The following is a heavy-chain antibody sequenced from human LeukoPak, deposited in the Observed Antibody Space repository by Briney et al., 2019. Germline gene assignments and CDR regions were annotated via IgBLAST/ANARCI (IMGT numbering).Heavy chain of an antibody. CDR3: AKDWGQLLWFRAMAFDI. CDR2: ISGSGGST. Sequence: PGGSLRLSCAASGFTVSSNYMSWVRQAPGKGLEWVSAISGSGGSTYYADSVKGRFTISRDNSKNTLYLQMNSLRAEDTAVYYCAKDWGQLLWFRAMAFDIWGQGTMVTVSS. CDR1: GFTVSSNY. V-gene: IGHV3-23*01. J-gene: IGHJ3*02. D-gene: IGHD3-10*01.